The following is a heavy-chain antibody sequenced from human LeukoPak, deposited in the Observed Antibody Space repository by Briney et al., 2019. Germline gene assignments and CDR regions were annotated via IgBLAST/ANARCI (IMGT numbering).Heavy chain of an antibody. Sequence: ASVKVSCKASGYTFTSYDINWVRQATGQGLEWMGWMNPNSGNTGYAQKFQGRVTITRNTAISTAYMELSSLRSEDTAVYYCARDLRGATTPRGYYYYMDVWGKGTTVTVSS. CDR1: GYTFTSYD. J-gene: IGHJ6*03. CDR2: MNPNSGNT. D-gene: IGHD1-26*01. V-gene: IGHV1-8*03. CDR3: ARDLRGATTPRGYYYYMDV.